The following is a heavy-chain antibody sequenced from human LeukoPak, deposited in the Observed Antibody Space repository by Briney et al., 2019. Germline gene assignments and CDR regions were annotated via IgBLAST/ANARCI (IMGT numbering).Heavy chain of an antibody. CDR3: ARAGLLMYSMDNCYDP. Sequence: PSETLSLTCTVSVDSIRANYWSSSRQPAGKGLEWIGRIYTIGRTNYNPSLKSRVTMSLDMSKNQFSLKLTSVTAADTAVYYCARAGLLMYSMDNCYDPWGQGTLVTVSS. D-gene: IGHD2-15*01. J-gene: IGHJ5*02. V-gene: IGHV4-4*07. CDR1: VDSIRANY. CDR2: IYTIGRT.